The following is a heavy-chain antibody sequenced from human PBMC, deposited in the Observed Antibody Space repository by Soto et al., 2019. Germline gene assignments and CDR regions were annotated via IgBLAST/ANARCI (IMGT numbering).Heavy chain of an antibody. J-gene: IGHJ4*02. Sequence: SETLSLTCTVSGDSISSDGYHWSWIRQSPGKGLEWIGYIYNGGRTFYRPSLESRINMSLDATKNSYSLRLTSVTAADTAVYYCARAPVGMDSINFFDHWGQGILVTV. D-gene: IGHD2-8*01. V-gene: IGHV4-30-4*01. CDR1: GDSISSDGYH. CDR3: ARAPVGMDSINFFDH. CDR2: IYNGGRT.